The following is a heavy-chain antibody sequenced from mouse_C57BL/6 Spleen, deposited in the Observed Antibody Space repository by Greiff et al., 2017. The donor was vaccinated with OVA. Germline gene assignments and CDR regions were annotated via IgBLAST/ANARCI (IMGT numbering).Heavy chain of an antibody. V-gene: IGHV1-26*01. J-gene: IGHJ3*01. CDR1: GYTFTDYY. Sequence: VQLQQSGPELVKPGASVKISCKASGYTFTDYYMNWVKQSHGKSLEWIGDINPNNGGTSYNQKFKGKATLTVDKSSSTAYMELRSLTSEDSAVYYCARSDGNYLFAYWGQGTLVTVSA. CDR3: ARSDGNYLFAY. D-gene: IGHD2-1*01. CDR2: INPNNGGT.